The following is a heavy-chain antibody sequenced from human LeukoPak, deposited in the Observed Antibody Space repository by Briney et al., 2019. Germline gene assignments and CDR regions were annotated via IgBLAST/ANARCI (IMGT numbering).Heavy chain of an antibody. CDR2: ISSSSSYI. CDR3: ARAVPLRFLEWLPRGTDKFDY. J-gene: IGHJ4*02. CDR1: GFTLSSYS. D-gene: IGHD3-3*01. Sequence: GGSLRLSCAASGFTLSSYSMNWVRQAPGKGLEWVSPISSSSSYIYYADSVKGRFTISRDNAKNSLYLQMNSLRAEDTAVYYCARAVPLRFLEWLPRGTDKFDYWGQGTLVTVSS. V-gene: IGHV3-21*01.